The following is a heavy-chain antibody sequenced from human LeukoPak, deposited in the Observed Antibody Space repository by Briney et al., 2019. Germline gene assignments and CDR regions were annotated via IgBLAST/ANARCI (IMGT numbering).Heavy chain of an antibody. CDR3: ARDRRSGWNDAFDI. Sequence: GASVKVSCKASGYTFTSYVISWVRQAPGQGLAWMEIINPSGGSTSYAQKFQGRVTMTRDMSTSTVYMELSSLRSEDTAVYYCARDRRSGWNDAFDIWGQGTMVTVSS. D-gene: IGHD6-19*01. CDR2: INPSGGST. CDR1: GYTFTSYV. J-gene: IGHJ3*02. V-gene: IGHV1-46*01.